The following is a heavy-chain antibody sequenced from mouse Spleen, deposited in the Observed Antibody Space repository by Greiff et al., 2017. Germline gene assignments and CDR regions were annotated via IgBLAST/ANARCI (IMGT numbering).Heavy chain of an antibody. Sequence: EVKVVESEGGLVQPGSSMKLSCTASGFTFSDYYMAWVRQVPEKGLEWVANINYDGSSTYYLDSLKSRFIISRDNAKNILYLQMSSLKSEDTATYYCARDRYDAMDYWGQGTSVTVSS. CDR2: INYDGSST. CDR3: ARDRYDAMDY. CDR1: GFTFSDYY. J-gene: IGHJ4*01. V-gene: IGHV5-16*01. D-gene: IGHD2-14*01.